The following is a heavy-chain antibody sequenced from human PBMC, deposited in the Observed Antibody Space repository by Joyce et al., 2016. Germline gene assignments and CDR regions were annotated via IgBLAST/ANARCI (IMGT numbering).Heavy chain of an antibody. Sequence: EVQLVESGGGLIQPGGSLRLSCAASGFPVRTDYMTWVRQAPGKGVKGVSISKSDGYKYYADSVKGRFTISRDTSKNELLLEMSSLRAEDTAIYYCAREQGYCTGTTCPYGLDVWGQGTTVAVSS. CDR2: SKSDGYK. CDR1: GFPVRTDY. D-gene: IGHD2/OR15-2a*01. J-gene: IGHJ6*02. CDR3: AREQGYCTGTTCPYGLDV. V-gene: IGHV3-53*01.